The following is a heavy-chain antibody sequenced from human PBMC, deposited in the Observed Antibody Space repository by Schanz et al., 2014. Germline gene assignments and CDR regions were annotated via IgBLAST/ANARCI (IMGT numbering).Heavy chain of an antibody. V-gene: IGHV1-69*08. CDR1: GGTFSSDT. J-gene: IGHJ5*02. Sequence: QVHLVQSGAEVKKPGSSVKVSCKASGGTFSSDTFSWVRQAPGQGLEWMGRISPYTGNTHYFDKMEGRVTMTTDTSTSTAYMELSSLRSEDTAVYYCARGRGCTGGSCYSWFDLWGQGTLVTVAS. D-gene: IGHD2-15*01. CDR3: ARGRGCTGGSCYSWFDL. CDR2: ISPYTGNT.